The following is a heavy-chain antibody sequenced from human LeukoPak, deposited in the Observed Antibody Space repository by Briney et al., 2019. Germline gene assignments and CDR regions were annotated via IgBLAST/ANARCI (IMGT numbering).Heavy chain of an antibody. CDR2: IYHNGST. J-gene: IGHJ4*02. Sequence: PSETLSLTCTVSGGSISSSSYYWGWIRQPPGKGLEWIGNIYHNGSTDYNPSLKSRVTISVDTSKNQFSLKLSSVTAADTAVYYCATDFWSGTNIIDYWGQGTLVTVSS. V-gene: IGHV4-39*07. CDR1: GGSISSSSYY. D-gene: IGHD3-3*01. CDR3: ATDFWSGTNIIDY.